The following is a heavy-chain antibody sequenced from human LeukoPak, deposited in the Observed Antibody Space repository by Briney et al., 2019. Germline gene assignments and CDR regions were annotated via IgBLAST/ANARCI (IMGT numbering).Heavy chain of an antibody. CDR3: ARSGSGDY. J-gene: IGHJ4*02. CDR2: VYYSGST. D-gene: IGHD2-15*01. Sequence: SETLSLTCTVSGGSISSYYWSWIRQPPGKGLEWIGYVYYSGSTNYNPSLKSRVTISIDTSRNQFSLRLSSVTAADTAVYFCARSGSGDYWGQGTLVTVSS. CDR1: GGSISSYY. V-gene: IGHV4-59*08.